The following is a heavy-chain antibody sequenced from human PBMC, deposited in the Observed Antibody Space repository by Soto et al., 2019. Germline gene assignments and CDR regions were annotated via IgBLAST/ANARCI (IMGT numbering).Heavy chain of an antibody. CDR2: LTPIFDAS. Sequence: HVQLVQSGAAVKKPGSSVKVSCKSSGGPFSGHTMNWVRQAPGQGLEWMGGLTPIFDASIYAQNFRGRVTINADEPASTAYMELSRLTSEDTAVYYCARDRREVVGNDAFEFWGQGTMVTVSS. D-gene: IGHD2-15*01. V-gene: IGHV1-69*12. CDR1: GGPFSGHT. CDR3: ARDRREVVGNDAFEF. J-gene: IGHJ3*01.